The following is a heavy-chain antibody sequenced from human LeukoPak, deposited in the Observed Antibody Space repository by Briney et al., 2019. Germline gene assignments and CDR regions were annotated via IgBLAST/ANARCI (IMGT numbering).Heavy chain of an antibody. J-gene: IGHJ6*02. V-gene: IGHV4-59*01. Sequence: SETLSLTCTVSGGSISSCYWSWIRQPPGKGLEWIGYIYYSGSTNYNPSLKSRVTISVDTSKNQFSLKLSSVTAADTAVYYCARDRVGYYGSGSYYIPKLSHGMDVWGQGTTVTVSS. CDR3: ARDRVGYYGSGSYYIPKLSHGMDV. CDR2: IYYSGST. CDR1: GGSISSCY. D-gene: IGHD3-10*01.